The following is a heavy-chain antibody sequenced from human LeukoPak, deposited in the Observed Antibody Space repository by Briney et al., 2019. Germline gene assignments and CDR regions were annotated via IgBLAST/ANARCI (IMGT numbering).Heavy chain of an antibody. D-gene: IGHD3-16*02. CDR2: INPNSGGT. CDR1: GYTFTGYY. J-gene: IGHJ3*02. CDR3: ARNRRLNDAFDI. V-gene: IGHV1-2*04. Sequence: ASVKVSCKASGYTFTGYYMHWVRQAPGQGLEWMGWINPNSGGTNYAQKFQGWVTMTRGTSISTAYMELSRLRSDDTAVYYCARNRRLNDAFDIWGQGTMVTVSS.